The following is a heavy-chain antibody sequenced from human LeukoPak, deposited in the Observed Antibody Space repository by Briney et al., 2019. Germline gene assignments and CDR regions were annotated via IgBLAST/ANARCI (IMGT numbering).Heavy chain of an antibody. CDR1: GISFSSHG. V-gene: IGHV3-33*01. CDR3: ARARNDYDSNGFSLLDY. J-gene: IGHJ4*02. D-gene: IGHD3-22*01. CDR2: IWYDGSNI. Sequence: GTSLRLSCAASGISFSSHGMHWVRQAPGKGLEWVAVIWYDGSNIYYTDSVKGRFTISRDNSRNTLYLQMNSLRAEDTALYYCARARNDYDSNGFSLLDYWGQGTLVTVSS.